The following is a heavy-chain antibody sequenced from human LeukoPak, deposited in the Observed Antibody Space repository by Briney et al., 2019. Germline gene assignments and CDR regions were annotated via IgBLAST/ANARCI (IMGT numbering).Heavy chain of an antibody. CDR2: IYTSGST. V-gene: IGHV4-61*02. Sequence: SETLSLTCTVSGDSISSGSYYWSWIRQPAGKGLEWIGRIYTSGSTNYNPSLKSRVTISVDTSKNQFSLKLSSVTAADTAVYYCARTYDSSGYCFDYWGQGTLVTVSS. CDR3: ARTYDSSGYCFDY. J-gene: IGHJ4*02. D-gene: IGHD3-22*01. CDR1: GDSISSGSYY.